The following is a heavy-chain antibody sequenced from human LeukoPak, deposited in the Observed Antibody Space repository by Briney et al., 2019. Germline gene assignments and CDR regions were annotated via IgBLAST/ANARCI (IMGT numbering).Heavy chain of an antibody. Sequence: GRSLRLSCAASGFTFSSYGMHWVRQAPGKGLEWVAVIWYDRSNKYYAESVQGRFTISRDNSKNTLYLQMNSLRAEDTAVYYCARDSYGFDYWGQGTLVTVSS. CDR2: IWYDRSNK. CDR1: GFTFSSYG. CDR3: ARDSYGFDY. J-gene: IGHJ4*02. V-gene: IGHV3-33*01. D-gene: IGHD4-17*01.